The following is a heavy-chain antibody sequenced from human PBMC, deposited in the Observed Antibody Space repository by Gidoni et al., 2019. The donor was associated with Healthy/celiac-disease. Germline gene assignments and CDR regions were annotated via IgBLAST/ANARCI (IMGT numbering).Heavy chain of an antibody. Sequence: QVQLVESGGGVVQPGRSLRLSRSASGLLFSRYAMQWVRPAPGKGLEWVEVISYDGSNKYYADSVKGRFTISRNNSKNTLYLQMNSLRAEDTAVYYCARAIRNDYWGQGTLVTVSS. J-gene: IGHJ4*02. D-gene: IGHD3-3*02. CDR1: GLLFSRYA. V-gene: IGHV3-30-3*01. CDR2: ISYDGSNK. CDR3: ARAIRNDY.